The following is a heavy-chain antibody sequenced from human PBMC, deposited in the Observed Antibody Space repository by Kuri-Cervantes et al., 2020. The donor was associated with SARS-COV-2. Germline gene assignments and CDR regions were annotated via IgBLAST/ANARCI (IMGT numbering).Heavy chain of an antibody. V-gene: IGHV3-21*01. CDR2: IGSSSSYI. J-gene: IGHJ4*02. CDR1: GFTFSSYA. D-gene: IGHD3-9*01. CDR3: ARATGGVLRYFDWSPYFDY. Sequence: GGSLRLSCAASGFTFSSYAMSWVRQAPGKGLEWVSSIGSSSSYIYYADSVKGRFTISRDNAKNSLYLQMNSLRAEDTAVYYCARATGGVLRYFDWSPYFDYWGQGTLVTCSS.